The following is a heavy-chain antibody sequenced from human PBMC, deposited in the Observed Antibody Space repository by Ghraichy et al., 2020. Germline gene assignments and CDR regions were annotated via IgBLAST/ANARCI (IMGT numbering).Heavy chain of an antibody. J-gene: IGHJ5*02. CDR3: AQTNDDWFDP. D-gene: IGHD2-8*01. CDR1: GGSISSYY. Sequence: SQTLSLTCTVSGGSISSYYWSWIRQPPGKGLEWIGYIYYSGSTNYNPSLKSRVTISVDTSKNQFSLKLSSVTAADTAVYYCAQTNDDWFDPWGQGTLVTVSS. CDR2: IYYSGST. V-gene: IGHV4-59*01.